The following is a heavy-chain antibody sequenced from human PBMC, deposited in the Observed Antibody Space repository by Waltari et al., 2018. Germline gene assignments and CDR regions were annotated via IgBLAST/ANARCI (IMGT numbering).Heavy chain of an antibody. CDR1: GGSITSYY. J-gene: IGHJ4*02. CDR3: ARDPGGGSSGSGIDY. V-gene: IGHV4-4*07. D-gene: IGHD6-13*01. Sequence: QVQLQESGPGLVKPSETLSLTCTVPGGSITSYYWRWIRQPAGKGLEWIGRIYTSGSTNYNPSLKSRVTMSVDTSKNQFSLKLSSVTAADTAVYYCARDPGGGSSGSGIDYWGQGTLVTVSS. CDR2: IYTSGST.